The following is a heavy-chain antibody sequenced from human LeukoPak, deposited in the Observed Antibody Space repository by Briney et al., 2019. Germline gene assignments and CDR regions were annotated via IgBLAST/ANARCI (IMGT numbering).Heavy chain of an antibody. V-gene: IGHV3-48*01. CDR3: AREAAP. J-gene: IGHJ4*02. D-gene: IGHD6-13*01. CDR2: ISITSSTI. CDR1: GFTFSDYH. Sequence: GGSLRLSCVVSGFTFSDYHMNWFRQAPGKGLEWLSYISITSSTIYCADSVKGRFTVSRDNAKNSLNLQMNSLRAEDTAVYYCAREAAPWGQGTLVTVSS.